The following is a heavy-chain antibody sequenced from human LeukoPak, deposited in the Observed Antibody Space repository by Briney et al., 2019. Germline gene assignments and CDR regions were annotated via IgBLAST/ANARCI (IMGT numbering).Heavy chain of an antibody. CDR3: ARGPDIVATIPHY. D-gene: IGHD5-12*01. CDR1: GGSFSGYY. J-gene: IGHJ4*02. V-gene: IGHV4-34*01. Sequence: PSETLSLTCAVYGGSFSGYYWSWIRQPPGKGLEWIGEINHSGSTNYNPSLKSRVTISVDTSKNQFSLKLSSVTAADTAVYYCARGPDIVATIPHYWGQGTLVTVSS. CDR2: INHSGST.